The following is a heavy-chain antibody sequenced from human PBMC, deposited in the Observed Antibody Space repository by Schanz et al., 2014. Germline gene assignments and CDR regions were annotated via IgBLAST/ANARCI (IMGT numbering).Heavy chain of an antibody. CDR3: ARVSMEFERGKSYYYYMDV. D-gene: IGHD3-10*01. J-gene: IGHJ6*03. Sequence: QVQLIQSGAEVKKPGASVRVSCKASGYTFTSYDFNWVRQAPGQGLEWMGMINPSGGSTTYAQKFQGRVTVTRDTSTSTVYMELSSLRSEDTAVYYCARVSMEFERGKSYYYYMDVWGRGTTVTVSS. CDR2: INPSGGST. V-gene: IGHV1-46*01. CDR1: GYTFTSYD.